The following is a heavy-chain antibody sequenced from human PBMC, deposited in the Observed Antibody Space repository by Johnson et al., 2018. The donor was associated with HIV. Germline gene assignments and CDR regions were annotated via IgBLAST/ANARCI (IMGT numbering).Heavy chain of an antibody. V-gene: IGHV3-13*01. Sequence: VQLVESGGGVVRPGGSLRLSCAASGFTFDDYGMSWVRQAPGKGLEWVSGIGTAGDTYYPGSVNGRFTISRENAKNSLYLQMNSLRAGDTAVYYCARWGSGPTGDAVDIWGQGTMVTVSS. CDR3: ARWGSGPTGDAVDI. CDR2: IGTAGDT. J-gene: IGHJ3*02. D-gene: IGHD6-19*01. CDR1: GFTFDDYG.